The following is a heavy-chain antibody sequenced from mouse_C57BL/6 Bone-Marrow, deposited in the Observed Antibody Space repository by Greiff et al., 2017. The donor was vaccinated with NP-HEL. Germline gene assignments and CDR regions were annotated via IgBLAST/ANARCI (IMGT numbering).Heavy chain of an antibody. V-gene: IGHV7-3*01. Sequence: EVKLMESGGGLVQPGGSLSLSCAASGFTFTDYYMSWVRQPPVKALEWLGFIRKKANGHTTEYSASVKGRFTMSRDNSQSILYLQMNALRAEDSATYYCARSLAARPWYFDVWGTGTTVTVSS. CDR2: IRKKANGHTT. CDR3: ARSLAARPWYFDV. CDR1: GFTFTDYY. J-gene: IGHJ1*03.